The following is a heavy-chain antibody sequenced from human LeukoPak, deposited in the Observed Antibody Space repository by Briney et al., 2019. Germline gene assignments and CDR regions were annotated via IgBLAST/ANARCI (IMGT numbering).Heavy chain of an antibody. CDR2: IYYSGST. CDR3: ARNPGIAVAGGNWKTRKFDY. CDR1: GGSVSSGSYY. J-gene: IGHJ4*02. D-gene: IGHD6-19*01. Sequence: PSGTLSLTCTVSGGSVSSGSYYWSWIRQPPGKGLEWIGYIYYSGSTNYNSSLKSRVTISVDTSKNQFSLKRSSVTAADTAVYYCARNPGIAVAGGNWKTRKFDYWGQGTLVTVSS. V-gene: IGHV4-61*01.